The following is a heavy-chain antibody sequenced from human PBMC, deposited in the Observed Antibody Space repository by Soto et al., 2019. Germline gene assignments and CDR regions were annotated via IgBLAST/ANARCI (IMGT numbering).Heavy chain of an antibody. J-gene: IGHJ4*02. CDR1: GGSISSYY. CDR2: IYYSGST. CDR3: ARSSGYYYGYFDY. D-gene: IGHD3-22*01. Sequence: PSEPLSLTCTVSGGSISSYYWSWIRQPPGKGLEWIGYIYYSGSTNYNPSLKSRVTISVDTSKNQFSLKLSSVTAADTAVYYCARSSGYYYGYFDYWGQGTLVTVYS. V-gene: IGHV4-59*01.